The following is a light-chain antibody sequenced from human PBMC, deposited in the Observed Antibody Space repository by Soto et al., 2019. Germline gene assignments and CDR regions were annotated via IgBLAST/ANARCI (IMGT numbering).Light chain of an antibody. CDR3: QHYNNWPPWT. CDR1: QSVSSN. CDR2: GAS. J-gene: IGKJ1*01. Sequence: EIVMTQSPATLSVSPGERATLSCRASQSVSSNLAWYQQKPGQAPRLLIYGASTRATGIPARFSGRGSGTEVTLPISSLQSEDFAIYYCQHYNNWPPWTFGQGTKVEIK. V-gene: IGKV3-15*01.